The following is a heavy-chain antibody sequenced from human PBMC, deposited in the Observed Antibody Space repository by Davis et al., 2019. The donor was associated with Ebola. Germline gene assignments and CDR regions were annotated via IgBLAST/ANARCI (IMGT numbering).Heavy chain of an antibody. CDR3: ATTDDY. J-gene: IGHJ4*02. CDR2: IYYSGST. Sequence: MPSETLSLTCTVSGGSISSYYWSWIRQPPGKGLEWIGYIYYSGSTNYNPSLKSRVTISVDTSKNQFSLKLSSVTAADTAVYYCATTDDYWGQGTLVTVSS. CDR1: GGSISSYY. D-gene: IGHD4-11*01. V-gene: IGHV4-59*08.